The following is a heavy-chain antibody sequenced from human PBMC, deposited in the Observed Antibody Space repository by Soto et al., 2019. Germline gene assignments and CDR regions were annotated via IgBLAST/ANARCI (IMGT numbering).Heavy chain of an antibody. J-gene: IGHJ4*02. CDR2: IYYSGST. CDR1: GGSISSYY. CDR3: ARAHPSHQLRFLEPYYFDY. D-gene: IGHD3-3*01. Sequence: SETLSLTCTVSGGSISSYYWSWIRQPPGKGLEWIGYIYYSGSTNYNPSLKSRVTISVDTSKNQFSLKLSSVTAADTAVYYCARAHPSHQLRFLEPYYFDYWGQGTLVTV. V-gene: IGHV4-59*01.